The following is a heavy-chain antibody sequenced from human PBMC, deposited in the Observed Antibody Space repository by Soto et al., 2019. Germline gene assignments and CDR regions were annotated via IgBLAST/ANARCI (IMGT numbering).Heavy chain of an antibody. D-gene: IGHD3-10*01. CDR2: IYWDDDK. CDR3: AHSTEAMVRGIDCNWFDP. Sequence: QITLKESGPTLVKPTQTLTLTCTFSGFSLSTSGVGVGWIRQPPGKALEWLALIYWDDDKRYSPPLKSRLTITKDTSKNQMVLTMADMDPMDTATYYCAHSTEAMVRGIDCNWFDPWGQGTLVTVSS. CDR1: GFSLSTSGVG. V-gene: IGHV2-5*02. J-gene: IGHJ5*02.